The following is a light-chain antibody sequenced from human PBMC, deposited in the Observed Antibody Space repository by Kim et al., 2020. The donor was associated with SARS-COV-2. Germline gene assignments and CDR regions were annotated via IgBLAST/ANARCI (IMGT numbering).Light chain of an antibody. V-gene: IGLV3-1*01. J-gene: IGLJ2*01. CDR2: QDS. Sequence: PGPTASIPCSGDKLGVTYACWYQQKPGQSPVLVIYQDSKRPSGIPERFSGSNSGNTATLTISGTQAMDEADYYSQAWDSTYVVFGGGTQLTVL. CDR1: KLGVTY. CDR3: QAWDSTYVV.